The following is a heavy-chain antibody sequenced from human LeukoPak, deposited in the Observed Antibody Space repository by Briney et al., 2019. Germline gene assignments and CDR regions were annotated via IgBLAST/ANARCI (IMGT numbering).Heavy chain of an antibody. V-gene: IGHV4-59*01. J-gene: IGHJ4*02. CDR3: ARGRWNFDY. Sequence: SETLSLTCTVSGGSITSYYRSWIRQSPGKGLEWIGFMYYSGTTNYNPSLKSRVTISVDTSKNQFSLNLKSVTAADTAVYYCARGRWNFDYWGQGTLVTVSS. CDR1: GGSITSYY. D-gene: IGHD4-23*01. CDR2: MYYSGTT.